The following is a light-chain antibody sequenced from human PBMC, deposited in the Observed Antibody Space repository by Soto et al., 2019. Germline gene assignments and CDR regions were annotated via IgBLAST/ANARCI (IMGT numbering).Light chain of an antibody. CDR3: QHFLSYPLT. V-gene: IGKV1-5*03. CDR1: QRISSW. CDR2: EAS. Sequence: DIQMTQSPSTLSASVGDRVTITCRASQRISSWLAWYQQKPGKAPKLLIYEASILQSGAPSRFSGSGSGTDFTLTISSLQPDDFATYYCQHFLSYPLTFGGGTKVDI. J-gene: IGKJ4*01.